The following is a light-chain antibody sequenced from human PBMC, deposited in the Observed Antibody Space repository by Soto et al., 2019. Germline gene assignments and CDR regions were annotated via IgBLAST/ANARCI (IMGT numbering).Light chain of an antibody. J-gene: IGKJ1*01. Sequence: EIVLTQSPGTLSLSPGERATLSCRASQSVSSSYLAWYQQKPGQAPRLLIYGASSRATGIPDRFSGSGSGTDFTLTISRREPQDFAVYYCQQYGSSQSFVQGTKVEIK. V-gene: IGKV3-20*01. CDR1: QSVSSSY. CDR2: GAS. CDR3: QQYGSSQS.